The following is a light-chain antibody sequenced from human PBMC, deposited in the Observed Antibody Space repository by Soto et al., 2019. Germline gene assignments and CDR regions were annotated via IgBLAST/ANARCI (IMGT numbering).Light chain of an antibody. CDR1: QSISIY. CDR2: AAS. Sequence: DIQMTQSPSSLSASVGDRVTITCRASQSISIYLNWYQQKPGKAPKLLIYAASNLQSGVPSRFSGSGSGTDFTLTISSLQPEDFATYYCQQSYSTLWTFGQGTKVEIK. V-gene: IGKV1-39*01. CDR3: QQSYSTLWT. J-gene: IGKJ1*01.